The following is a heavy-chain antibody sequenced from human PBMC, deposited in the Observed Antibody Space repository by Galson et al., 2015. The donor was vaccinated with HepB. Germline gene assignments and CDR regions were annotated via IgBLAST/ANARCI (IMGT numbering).Heavy chain of an antibody. Sequence: SLRLSCAASGFTFGDYAMSWVRQAPGKGLEWVGFIRSKAYGGTTEYAASVKGRFTISRDDSKSIAYLQMNSLKTEDTAVYYCTRSPSANDYGDHHYYYYYGMDVWGQGTTVTVSS. CDR1: GFTFGDYA. V-gene: IGHV3-49*04. CDR2: IRSKAYGGTT. J-gene: IGHJ6*02. D-gene: IGHD4-17*01. CDR3: TRSPSANDYGDHHYYYYYGMDV.